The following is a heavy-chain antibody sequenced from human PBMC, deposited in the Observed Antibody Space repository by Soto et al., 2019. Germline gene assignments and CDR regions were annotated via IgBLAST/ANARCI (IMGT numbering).Heavy chain of an antibody. CDR2: VNHNGRN. Sequence: QLHQQQWGAGLLKPSETLSLTCAVYGGSFSGYFWNWIRQSPGTGLEWIGKVNHNGRNNYNPSLKSRVTISLDMSKNQISLKLTSVTAADTAVYYCARGGSSDWQVAFDFWGQGTMVTVSS. CDR1: GGSFSGYF. D-gene: IGHD6-19*01. V-gene: IGHV4-34*01. CDR3: ARGGSSDWQVAFDF. J-gene: IGHJ3*01.